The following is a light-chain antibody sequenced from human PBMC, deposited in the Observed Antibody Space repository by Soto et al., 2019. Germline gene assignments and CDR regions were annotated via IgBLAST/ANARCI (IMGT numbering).Light chain of an antibody. CDR2: KAS. Sequence: IKMTQSAATLSASVGDRVTITCRASQSISSWLAWYQQKPGRAPKLLIYKASSLESGVPSRFSGSGSGTEFTLTISSLQPDDFATYYCQQYNSQWTFGQRTKVDVK. J-gene: IGKJ1*01. V-gene: IGKV1-5*03. CDR3: QQYNSQWT. CDR1: QSISSW.